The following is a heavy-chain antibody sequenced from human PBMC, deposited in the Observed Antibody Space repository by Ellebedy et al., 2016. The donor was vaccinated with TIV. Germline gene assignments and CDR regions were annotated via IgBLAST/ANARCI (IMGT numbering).Heavy chain of an antibody. Sequence: SVKVSCKASGGTFRSYAISWVRQAPGQGLEWMGGIIAIFGTVNYAQKFQGRVTITADESTSPAYMELSSLRSEDTAVYYCARPLHGYYYDSSGQNGFDYWGQGTLVTVSS. CDR3: ARPLHGYYYDSSGQNGFDY. V-gene: IGHV1-69*13. CDR1: GGTFRSYA. J-gene: IGHJ4*02. CDR2: IIAIFGTV. D-gene: IGHD3-22*01.